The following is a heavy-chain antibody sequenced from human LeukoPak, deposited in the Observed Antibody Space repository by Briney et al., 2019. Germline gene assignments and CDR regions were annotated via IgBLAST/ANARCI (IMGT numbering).Heavy chain of an antibody. CDR2: ISSSSSYI. J-gene: IGHJ3*02. Sequence: PGGSLRLSCAASGFTFSSYSINWVRQAPGKGLEWVSSISSSSSYIYYADSVKGRFTISRDNAKNSLYLQMNSLRAEDTAVYYCARPIAAAGNWVDDAFDIWGQGTMVTVSS. CDR3: ARPIAAAGNWVDDAFDI. V-gene: IGHV3-21*01. D-gene: IGHD6-13*01. CDR1: GFTFSSYS.